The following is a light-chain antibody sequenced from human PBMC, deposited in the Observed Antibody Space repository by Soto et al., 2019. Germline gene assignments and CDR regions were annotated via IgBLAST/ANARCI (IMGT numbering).Light chain of an antibody. V-gene: IGLV2-14*03. Sequence: QSVLTQPASVSGSPGQSITISCSGITSDVGGYNYVSWYQQHPGKAPKLMIYDVTNRPSGVSNRFSGSKSGNTASLTISGLQAEDEADYYCSSYTSSSTPMVFGGGTKVTVL. J-gene: IGLJ2*01. CDR1: TSDVGGYNY. CDR3: SSYTSSSTPMV. CDR2: DVT.